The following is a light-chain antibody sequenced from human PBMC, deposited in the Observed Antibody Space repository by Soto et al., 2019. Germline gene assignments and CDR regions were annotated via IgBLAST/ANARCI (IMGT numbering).Light chain of an antibody. CDR2: YDV. CDR1: NIGSKS. V-gene: IGLV3-21*04. CDR3: QVWDSTNDHVV. J-gene: IGLJ3*02. Sequence: ELTQPPSVSVAPGKTARFTCGGNNIGSKSVHWYQQKPGQAPVMVINYDVDRPSGIPERFSGSNSGNTATLTISRVEAGDEADYYCQVWDSTNDHVVFGGGTKLTVL.